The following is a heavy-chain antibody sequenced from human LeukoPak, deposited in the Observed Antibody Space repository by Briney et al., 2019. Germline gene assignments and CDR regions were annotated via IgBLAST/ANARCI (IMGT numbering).Heavy chain of an antibody. CDR2: ISAYNGNT. CDR1: WYPLSSYC. V-gene: IGHV1-18*01. CDR3: ARVVDRNWFDP. J-gene: IGHJ5*02. Sequence: GPMKVPFKASWYPLSSYCINRGGPAPGQGVEWMGWISAYNGNTNYAQKLQGRVTMTTDTSTSTAYMELRSLRSDDTAVYYCARVVDRNWFDPWGQGTLVTVSS. D-gene: IGHD2-15*01.